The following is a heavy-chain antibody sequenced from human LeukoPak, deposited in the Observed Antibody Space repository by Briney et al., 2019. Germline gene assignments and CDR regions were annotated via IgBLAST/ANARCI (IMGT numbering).Heavy chain of an antibody. J-gene: IGHJ4*02. D-gene: IGHD2-15*01. Sequence: EASVKVSCTASGYTFTSYGISWVRQAPGQGLEWMGWISAYNGNTNYAQKLQGRVTMTTDTSTSTAYMELRSLRSDDTAVYYCARDSMVAATPEYDYWGQGTLVTVSS. V-gene: IGHV1-18*01. CDR3: ARDSMVAATPEYDY. CDR2: ISAYNGNT. CDR1: GYTFTSYG.